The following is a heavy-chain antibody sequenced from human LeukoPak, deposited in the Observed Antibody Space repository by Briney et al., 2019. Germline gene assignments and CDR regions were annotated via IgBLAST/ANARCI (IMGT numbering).Heavy chain of an antibody. V-gene: IGHV3-48*04. Sequence: GGSLRLSCAASGFTFSSYVMNWVRQAPGKGLEWISYIDSSGSIIYYADSVKGRFTISRDNAKNSLYLQMNSLRAEDTAVYYCARDKITMVRGVIFDAFDIWGQGTMVTVSS. CDR1: GFTFSSYV. CDR2: IDSSGSII. D-gene: IGHD3-10*01. CDR3: ARDKITMVRGVIFDAFDI. J-gene: IGHJ3*02.